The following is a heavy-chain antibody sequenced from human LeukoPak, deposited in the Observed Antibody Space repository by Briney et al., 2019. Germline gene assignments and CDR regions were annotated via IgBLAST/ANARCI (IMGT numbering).Heavy chain of an antibody. Sequence: GGALRLSCAASGFTVSSNCMTWVRQAPAKGLEWVSTIYSGGSTYYADSVKGRFTISRDNSKNTLYLQMSNLRAEDTAVYYCAKAPRYYYDSSGYPYYFDYWGQGTLVTVSS. CDR3: AKAPRYYYDSSGYPYYFDY. CDR1: GFTVSSNC. D-gene: IGHD3-22*01. V-gene: IGHV3-53*01. J-gene: IGHJ4*02. CDR2: IYSGGST.